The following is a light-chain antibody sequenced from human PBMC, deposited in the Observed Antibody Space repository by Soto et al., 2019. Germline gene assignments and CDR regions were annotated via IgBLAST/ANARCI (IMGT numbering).Light chain of an antibody. CDR3: SSYTTSRTLV. CDR2: EVS. J-gene: IGLJ3*02. V-gene: IGLV2-14*01. CDR1: STDIGAYKY. Sequence: QSALTQPASVSGSPGQSITISCTGTSTDIGAYKYVSWYQQNPGKAPKLMIYEVSSRPSGVSNRFSGSKSGNTASLTISGLQAEDEADYYCSSYTTSRTLVFGGGTKLTVL.